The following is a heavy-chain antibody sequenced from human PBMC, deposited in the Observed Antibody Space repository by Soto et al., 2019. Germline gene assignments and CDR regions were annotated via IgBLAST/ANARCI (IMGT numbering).Heavy chain of an antibody. D-gene: IGHD6-13*01. CDR2: IYYSGST. CDR1: GGSISSSSYY. Sequence: SETLSLTCTVSGGSISSSSYYWGWIRQPPGKGLEWIGSIYYSGSTYYNPSLKSRVTISVDTSKNQFSLKLSSVTAADTAVYYCARLPAAAASYYYYYGMDVWGLGTTVT. CDR3: ARLPAAAASYYYYYGMDV. V-gene: IGHV4-39*01. J-gene: IGHJ6*02.